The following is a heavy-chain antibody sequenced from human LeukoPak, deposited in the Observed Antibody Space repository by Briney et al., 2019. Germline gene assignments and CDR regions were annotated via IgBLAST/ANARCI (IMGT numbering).Heavy chain of an antibody. V-gene: IGHV4-39*07. CDR3: ARDRSSSWPYNWLDP. CDR2: IYYSGST. CDR1: GGSMTNSTYY. Sequence: PSETLSLTCTVSGGSMTNSTYYWGWIRQPPGKGLEWIGSIYYSGSTYYNPSLKSRVTISVDTSKNQFSLKLSSVTAADTAVYYCARDRSSSWPYNWLDPWGQGTLVTVSS. J-gene: IGHJ5*02. D-gene: IGHD2-2*01.